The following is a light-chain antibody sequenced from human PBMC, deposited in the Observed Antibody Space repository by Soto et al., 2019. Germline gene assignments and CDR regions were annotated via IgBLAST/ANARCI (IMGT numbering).Light chain of an antibody. CDR1: QSISSW. Sequence: DIQMTQSPSTLSESVGDRVTITCRASQSISSWLAWYQQKPGKAPKLLIYKASSLESGVPSRFSGSGSGTEFTLTISSLQPDDFASYYCQQYNSYWPFGQGTKVEI. CDR2: KAS. J-gene: IGKJ1*01. V-gene: IGKV1-5*03. CDR3: QQYNSYWP.